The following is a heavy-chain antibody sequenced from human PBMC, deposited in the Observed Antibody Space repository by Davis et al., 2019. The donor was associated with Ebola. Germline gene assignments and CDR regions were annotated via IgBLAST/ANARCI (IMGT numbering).Heavy chain of an antibody. CDR2: IKQDGSEK. CDR3: ARVAVAGLYNWFDP. V-gene: IGHV3-7*01. J-gene: IGHJ5*02. D-gene: IGHD6-13*01. Sequence: GESPKISCAASGFTFSSYSMNWVRQAPGKGLEWVANIKQDGSEKYYVDSVKGRFTISRDNAKNSLYLQMNSLRGEDTAVYYCARVAVAGLYNWFDPWGQGTLVTVSS. CDR1: GFTFSSYS.